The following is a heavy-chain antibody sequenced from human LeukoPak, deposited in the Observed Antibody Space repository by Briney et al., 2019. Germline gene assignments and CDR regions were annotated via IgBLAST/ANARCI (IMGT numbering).Heavy chain of an antibody. CDR1: GFTFSSYI. V-gene: IGHV3-21*01. D-gene: IGHD3-22*01. CDR3: ARDGTLPYYYDSSGYFDY. CDR2: ISSSSSYI. J-gene: IGHJ4*02. Sequence: GGSLRLSCAASGFTFSSYIMTWVRQAPGKGLEWVSSISSSSSYIYYADSVKGRFTISRDNAKNSLYLQMNSLRAEDTAVYYCARDGTLPYYYDSSGYFDYWGQGTLVTVSS.